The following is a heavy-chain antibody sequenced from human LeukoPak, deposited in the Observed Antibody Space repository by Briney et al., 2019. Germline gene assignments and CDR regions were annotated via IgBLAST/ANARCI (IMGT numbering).Heavy chain of an antibody. Sequence: RPGGSLRLSCAASGFTVSRNYMSWVRQAPGRGLEWVSIISGGDNTFYAASVRGRFTVSRDKSKNTLYLQMNSLRVEDTAVYYCASRDRAYYFGMDVWGQGTTVTAYS. CDR2: ISGGDNT. CDR3: ASRDRAYYFGMDV. V-gene: IGHV3-53*01. D-gene: IGHD5-24*01. CDR1: GFTVSRNY. J-gene: IGHJ6*02.